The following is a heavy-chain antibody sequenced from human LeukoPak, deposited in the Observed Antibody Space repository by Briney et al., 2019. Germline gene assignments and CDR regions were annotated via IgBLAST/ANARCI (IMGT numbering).Heavy chain of an antibody. CDR3: ARALWFGETFPAY. CDR1: GLTFSSYS. J-gene: IGHJ4*02. D-gene: IGHD3-10*01. V-gene: IGHV3-48*04. Sequence: GGSLRLSCAASGLTFSSYSMNWVRQAPGKGLEWVSYISSSGSTIYYAGSVKGRFTISRDNAKNSLYLQMNSLRAEDTAVYYCARALWFGETFPAYWGQGTLVTVSS. CDR2: ISSSGSTI.